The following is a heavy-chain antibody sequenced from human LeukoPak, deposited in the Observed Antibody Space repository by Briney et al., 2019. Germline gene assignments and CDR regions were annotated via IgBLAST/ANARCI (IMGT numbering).Heavy chain of an antibody. V-gene: IGHV3-7*03. Sequence: GGSLRLSCAASGFIYRTYWMSWVRQAPGQGLEWVANIKQDGSEKYYVDSVKGRFTISRDNAKNSLYLQMNSLRDEDTAVYYCASDSPGYSSGSYFTYWGQGTLVTVSS. CDR2: IKQDGSEK. D-gene: IGHD2-15*01. CDR3: ASDSPGYSSGSYFTY. J-gene: IGHJ4*02. CDR1: GFIYRTYW.